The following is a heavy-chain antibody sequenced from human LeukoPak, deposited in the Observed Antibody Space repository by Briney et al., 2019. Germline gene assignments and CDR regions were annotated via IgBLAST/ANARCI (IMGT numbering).Heavy chain of an antibody. Sequence: SETLSLTCTVSGGSISSYYWSWIRQPPGKGLEWNGYIYYSGSTNYNPSLKSRVTISVDTSKNQFSLKLSSVTAADTAVYYCAREVIAARPGGYFDYWGQGTLVTVSS. CDR3: AREVIAARPGGYFDY. CDR1: GGSISSYY. V-gene: IGHV4-59*01. CDR2: IYYSGST. J-gene: IGHJ4*02. D-gene: IGHD6-6*01.